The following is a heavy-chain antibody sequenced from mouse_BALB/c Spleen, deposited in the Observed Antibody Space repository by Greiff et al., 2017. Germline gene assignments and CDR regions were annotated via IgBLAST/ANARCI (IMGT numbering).Heavy chain of an antibody. CDR3: ARDYGNYLLAMDY. D-gene: IGHD2-1*01. CDR2: INPYNDGT. V-gene: IGHV1-14*01. CDR1: GYTFTSYV. Sequence: VQLQQSGPELVKPGASVKMSCKASGYTFTSYVMHWVKQKPGQGLEWIGYINPYNDGTKYNEKFKCKATLTSDKSSSTAYMELSSLTSEDSAVYYCARDYGNYLLAMDYWGQGTSVTVSS. J-gene: IGHJ4*01.